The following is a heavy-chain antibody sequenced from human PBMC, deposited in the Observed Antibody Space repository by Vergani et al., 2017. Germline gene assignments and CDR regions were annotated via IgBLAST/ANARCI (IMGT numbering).Heavy chain of an antibody. Sequence: QVQLVESGGGVVQPGRSLRLSCAASGFTFRSYGMHWVRQAPGKGLEWVAVIWYDGSNKYYGDSVKGRFTISRENSKNTLYLEMNSLGAADTAVYYCAIDRGCGKYFDYWGQGTLVTVSS. CDR2: IWYDGSNK. J-gene: IGHJ4*02. CDR3: AIDRGCGKYFDY. CDR1: GFTFRSYG. V-gene: IGHV3-33*01. D-gene: IGHD1-1*01.